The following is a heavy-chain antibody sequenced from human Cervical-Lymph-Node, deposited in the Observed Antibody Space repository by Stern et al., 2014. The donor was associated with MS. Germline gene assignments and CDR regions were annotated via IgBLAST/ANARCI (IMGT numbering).Heavy chain of an antibody. CDR2: INSNSGDT. D-gene: IGHD3-10*01. V-gene: IGHV1-2*06. Sequence: VQLVESGAEVKKSGASVKVSCKASGYSFTGYYLHWVRQAPGQGLEWMGRINSNSGDTNYAQKLQGRVTMTRDTSISTAYMELSRLRSDDTAIYYCARSAEEELGSAFYFDYWGQGTLVTVS. CDR3: ARSAEEELGSAFYFDY. J-gene: IGHJ4*02. CDR1: GYSFTGYY.